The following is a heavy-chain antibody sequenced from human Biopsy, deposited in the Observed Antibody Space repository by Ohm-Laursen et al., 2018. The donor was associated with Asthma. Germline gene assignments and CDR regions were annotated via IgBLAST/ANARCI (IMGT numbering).Heavy chain of an antibody. CDR1: GYNFIGCH. CDR2: ISPIFGST. V-gene: IGHV1-69*13. CDR3: AKARCYYYYCDMEV. J-gene: IGHJ6*02. Sequence: SVKVSCKASGYNFIGCHIHWMRQAPGQGLEWMGGISPIFGSTAYAQKFQGRVTITADVFTSTVYMELSGLRSEDTAVLYCAKARCYYYYCDMEVWGPGTAITVSS.